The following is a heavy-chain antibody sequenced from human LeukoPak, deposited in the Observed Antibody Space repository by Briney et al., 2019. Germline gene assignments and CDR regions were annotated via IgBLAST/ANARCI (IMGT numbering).Heavy chain of an antibody. Sequence: GGSLRLSCAGSGFTFSSYSVTWVRQAPGKGLEWVSSITRSSIYTYYADSVKGRFTISRDNAKKSLYLQMNSLRTEDTAVYYCVRALYDGSGYYSHFDYWGQGTLVTVSS. V-gene: IGHV3-21*01. CDR3: VRALYDGSGYYSHFDY. J-gene: IGHJ4*02. CDR1: GFTFSSYS. CDR2: ITRSSIYT. D-gene: IGHD3-22*01.